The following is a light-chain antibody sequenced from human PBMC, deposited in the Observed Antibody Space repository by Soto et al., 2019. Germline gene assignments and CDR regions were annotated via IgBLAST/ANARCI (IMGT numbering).Light chain of an antibody. CDR1: SSDVGGYNY. V-gene: IGLV2-14*01. CDR2: DVS. J-gene: IGLJ1*01. CDR3: SSYTSSSLYV. Sequence: QSVLTQPGSVSGSPGQSITISCTGTSSDVGGYNYVSWYQQHPGKAPKLMIYDVSNRPSGVSNRFSGSKSGNTASLTISGLQAEDEADYYCSSYTSSSLYVFGTGTKLTVL.